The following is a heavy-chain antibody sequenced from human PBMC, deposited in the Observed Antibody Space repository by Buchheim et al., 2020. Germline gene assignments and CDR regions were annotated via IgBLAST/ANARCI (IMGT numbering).Heavy chain of an antibody. CDR3: AKDGVRTPSSKDESFYDY. CDR1: GFTFSRYG. D-gene: IGHD2-2*01. V-gene: IGHV3-23*01. Sequence: EVQLLESGEGLVQPGGSLRLSCSASGFTFSRYGMSWVRQAPGKGLEWVSGISGSSGRTHYAEPVKGRFTISRDNAKNTVYLQMNSLRAEDTAVYYCAKDGVRTPSSKDESFYDYWGQGSL. CDR2: ISGSSGRT. J-gene: IGHJ4*02.